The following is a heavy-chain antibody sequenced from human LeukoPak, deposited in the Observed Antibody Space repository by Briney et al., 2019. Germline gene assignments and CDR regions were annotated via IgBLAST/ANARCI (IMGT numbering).Heavy chain of an antibody. CDR3: ARAPYYGFQYYFDY. Sequence: GGSLRLSCAASGFTFSDYYMSWIRQAPGKGLEWVSYISSSGSTIYYADSVKGRFTISRDNAKNSLYLQMNSLRAEDTAVYYCARAPYYGFQYYFDYWGQGTLVTVSS. CDR2: ISSSGSTI. CDR1: GFTFSDYY. J-gene: IGHJ4*02. V-gene: IGHV3-11*01. D-gene: IGHD3-10*01.